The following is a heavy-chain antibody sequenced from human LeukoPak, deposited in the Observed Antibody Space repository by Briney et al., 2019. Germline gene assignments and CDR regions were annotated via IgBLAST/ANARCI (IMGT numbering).Heavy chain of an antibody. Sequence: SSETLSLTCTVSGGSISSYYWSWIRQPPGKGLEWIGYIYYSGSTNYNPSLKSRVTISVDTSKNQFSLKLSSVTAADTAVYYCARALGRSLLGYFDYWGQGTLVTVSS. CDR2: IYYSGST. J-gene: IGHJ4*02. CDR3: ARALGRSLLGYFDY. CDR1: GGSISSYY. D-gene: IGHD2/OR15-2a*01. V-gene: IGHV4-59*01.